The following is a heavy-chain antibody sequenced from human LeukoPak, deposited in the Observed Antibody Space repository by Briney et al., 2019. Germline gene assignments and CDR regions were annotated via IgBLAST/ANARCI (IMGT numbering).Heavy chain of an antibody. V-gene: IGHV3-53*01. J-gene: IGHJ4*02. Sequence: PGGSLRLSCAASGFTVSSNYMSWVRQAPGKELECVSVIYSGGSTYYADSVKGRFTISRDNSKNTLYLQMNGLRAEDTAVYYCAISPNPYYFDYWGQGTLVTVSS. CDR3: AISPNPYYFDY. CDR1: GFTVSSNY. CDR2: IYSGGST.